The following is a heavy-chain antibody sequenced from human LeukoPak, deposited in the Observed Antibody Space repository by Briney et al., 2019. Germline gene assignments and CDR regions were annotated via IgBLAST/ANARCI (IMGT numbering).Heavy chain of an antibody. J-gene: IGHJ3*01. CDR2: ISGSGGST. CDR3: AKSLLTTASGTGRAFDL. CDR1: GFTFSSYA. D-gene: IGHD1-26*01. Sequence: PGGSLRLSCAASGFTFSSYAMSWVRQAPGKGLEWVSAISGSGGSTYYADSVKGRFTISRDNSKNTLYLQMNSLRAEDTAEYYCAKSLLTTASGTGRAFDLWGQGTMVTVSS. V-gene: IGHV3-23*01.